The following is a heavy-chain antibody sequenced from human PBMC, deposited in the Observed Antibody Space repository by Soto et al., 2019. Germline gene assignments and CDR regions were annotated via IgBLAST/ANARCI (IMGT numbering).Heavy chain of an antibody. Sequence: ASVKVSCKASGYTFTSYDINWVRQATGQGLEWMGWMNPNSGNTGYAQKFQGRVTMTRNTSISTAYMELSSLRSEDTAVYYCALPYCTNGVCYRSGWFDPWGQGTLVTVSS. V-gene: IGHV1-8*01. J-gene: IGHJ5*02. CDR3: ALPYCTNGVCYRSGWFDP. CDR1: GYTFTSYD. D-gene: IGHD2-8*01. CDR2: MNPNSGNT.